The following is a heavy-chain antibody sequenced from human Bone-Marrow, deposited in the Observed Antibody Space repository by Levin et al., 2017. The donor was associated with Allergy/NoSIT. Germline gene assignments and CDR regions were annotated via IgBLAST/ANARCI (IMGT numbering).Heavy chain of an antibody. Sequence: GESLKISCAASGFTVSSNYMSWVRQAPGKGLEWVSVIYSGGSTYYADSVKGRFTISRDNSKNTLYLQMNSLRAEDTAVYYCARVGLYDSSVGYAFDIWGQGTMVTVSS. CDR2: IYSGGST. CDR1: GFTVSSNY. D-gene: IGHD3-22*01. CDR3: ARVGLYDSSVGYAFDI. J-gene: IGHJ3*02. V-gene: IGHV3-53*01.